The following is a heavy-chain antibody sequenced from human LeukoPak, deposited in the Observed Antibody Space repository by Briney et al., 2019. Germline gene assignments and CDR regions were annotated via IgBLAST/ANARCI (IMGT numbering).Heavy chain of an antibody. CDR1: GYTFTSYD. D-gene: IGHD3-3*01. CDR3: ARGPYYDFWSGYYFSGWGVDWFDP. J-gene: IGHJ5*02. Sequence: ASVKVSCKASGYTFTSYDINWVRQATGQGLEWMGWMNPNGGNTGYAQKFQGRVTMTRNTSISTAYMELSSLRSEDTAVYYCARGPYYDFWSGYYFSGWGVDWFDPWGQGTLVTVSS. V-gene: IGHV1-8*01. CDR2: MNPNGGNT.